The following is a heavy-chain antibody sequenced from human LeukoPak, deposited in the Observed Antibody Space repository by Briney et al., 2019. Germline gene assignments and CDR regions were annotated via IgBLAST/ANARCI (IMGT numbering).Heavy chain of an antibody. CDR3: ARDLPVDY. Sequence: GGSLRLTCAASGFTFSSYSMNWVRQAPGKGLEWVSYISSSSSTIYYADSVKGRFTISRDNAKNSLYLQMNSLRAEDTAVYYCARDLPVDYWGQGTLVTVSS. CDR1: GFTFSSYS. V-gene: IGHV3-48*01. D-gene: IGHD4-17*01. CDR2: ISSSSSTI. J-gene: IGHJ4*02.